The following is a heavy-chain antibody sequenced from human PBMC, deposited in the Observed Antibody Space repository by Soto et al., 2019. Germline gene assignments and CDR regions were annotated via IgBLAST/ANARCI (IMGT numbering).Heavy chain of an antibody. CDR2: TRNKANSYTT. CDR3: ASSSASPYYYYGMDV. J-gene: IGHJ6*02. D-gene: IGHD6-6*01. CDR1: GFTFSDHY. V-gene: IGHV3-72*01. Sequence: GGSLRLSCAASGFTFSDHYMDWVRQAPGKGLEWVGRTRNKANSYTTEYAASVKGSFSISRDDSKNSLYLQMNSLKTDATAVYYCASSSASPYYYYGMDVWGQGTTVTVSS.